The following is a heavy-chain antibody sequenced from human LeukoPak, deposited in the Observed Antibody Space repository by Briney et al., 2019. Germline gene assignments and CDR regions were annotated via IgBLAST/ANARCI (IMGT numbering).Heavy chain of an antibody. CDR3: ARREWEQLMAFDI. V-gene: IGHV4-39*01. CDR1: GGSISSSSYY. Sequence: SETLSLTCTVSGGSISSSSYYWGWIRQPPGKGLEWIGSIYYSGSIHYNPSLQSRVIMSVDTSKNQFSLRLSSVTAADTAVYHCARREWEQLMAFDIWGQGTMVTVSS. CDR2: IYYSGSI. J-gene: IGHJ3*02. D-gene: IGHD1-26*01.